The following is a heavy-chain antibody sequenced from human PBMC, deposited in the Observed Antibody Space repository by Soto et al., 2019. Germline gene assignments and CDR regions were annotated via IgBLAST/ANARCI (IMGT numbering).Heavy chain of an antibody. CDR3: ARGDFYDSSGPFSDAFDI. J-gene: IGHJ3*02. V-gene: IGHV6-1*01. CDR1: GDSLSSNGVA. D-gene: IGHD3-22*01. CDR2: IFYRSKWSN. Sequence: SQTLSLTCAISGDSLSSNGVAWNWIRQSPSRGLDWLGRIFYRSKWSNDYAESVKSRITINPDTSKNHFSLQMNNVRAEDTAVYYCARGDFYDSSGPFSDAFDIWGQGTMVTVSS.